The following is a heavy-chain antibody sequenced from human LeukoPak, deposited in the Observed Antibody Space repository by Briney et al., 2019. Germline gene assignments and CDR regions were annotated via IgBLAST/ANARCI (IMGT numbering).Heavy chain of an antibody. CDR1: GASISGYY. CDR2: IYYSGST. D-gene: IGHD2-2*01. J-gene: IGHJ6*04. V-gene: IGHV4-59*01. Sequence: SETLPLTCTVPGASISGYYWSWIRQPPGKGLEWIGYIYYSGSTNYNPSLKSRVTISVDKSKNQFSLKLSSVSAADTAVYYCARDREYQLHYDYGMDVWGKGTAVTVSS. CDR3: ARDREYQLHYDYGMDV.